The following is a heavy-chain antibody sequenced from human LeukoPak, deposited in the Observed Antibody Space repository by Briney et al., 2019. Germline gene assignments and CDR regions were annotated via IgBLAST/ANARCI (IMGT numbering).Heavy chain of an antibody. CDR1: GGSFSGYY. D-gene: IGHD4-17*01. CDR3: ARGLDYGDLTDYFDY. V-gene: IGHV4-34*01. Sequence: SETLSLTCAVYGGSFSGYYWSWIRQPPGKGLGWIGEINHSGSTNYNPSLESRVTISVDTSKNQFSLKLSSVTAADTAVYYCARGLDYGDLTDYFDYWGQGTLVTVSS. J-gene: IGHJ4*02. CDR2: INHSGST.